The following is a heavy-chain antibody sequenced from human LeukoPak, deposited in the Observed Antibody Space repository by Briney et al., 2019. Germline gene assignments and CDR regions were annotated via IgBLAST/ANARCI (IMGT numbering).Heavy chain of an antibody. CDR3: ARGDPPLDY. CDR1: GGSISSSSYY. V-gene: IGHV4-39*07. J-gene: IGHJ4*02. D-gene: IGHD2-21*01. Sequence: SETLSLTCTVSGGSISSSSYYWGWIRQPPGKGLEWIGSIYYSGSTYYNPSLKSRVTISVDTSKNQFSLKLSSVTAADTAVYYCARGDPPLDYWGQGTLVTVSS. CDR2: IYYSGST.